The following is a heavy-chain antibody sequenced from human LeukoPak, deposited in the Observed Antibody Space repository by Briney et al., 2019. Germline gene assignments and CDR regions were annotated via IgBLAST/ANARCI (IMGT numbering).Heavy chain of an antibody. Sequence: ASVKVSCKASGYNFSTYGISWVRQAPGQGLEWMGWISAYNGDTNYAQKVQGRLTMTTDTSTSTAYMELRSLRSDDSAVYYCARDMVGATRYHGYWGQGTLVTVSS. V-gene: IGHV1-18*01. D-gene: IGHD1-26*01. J-gene: IGHJ4*02. CDR1: GYNFSTYG. CDR3: ARDMVGATRYHGY. CDR2: ISAYNGDT.